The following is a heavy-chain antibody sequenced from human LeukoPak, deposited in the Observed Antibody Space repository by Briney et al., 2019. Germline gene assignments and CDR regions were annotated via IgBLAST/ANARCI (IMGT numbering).Heavy chain of an antibody. CDR2: IHDSGRA. CDR3: ARRGFFDY. J-gene: IGHJ4*02. V-gene: IGHV4-59*08. CDR1: GGSISGYY. Sequence: PSETLSLTCSVSGGSISGYYWSWVRQSPGKGLEWIGYIHDSGRADYNPSLKSRASMSVDTSKNQFSLRLSSVTAADTATYYCARRGFFDYWGQGTLVTVSS.